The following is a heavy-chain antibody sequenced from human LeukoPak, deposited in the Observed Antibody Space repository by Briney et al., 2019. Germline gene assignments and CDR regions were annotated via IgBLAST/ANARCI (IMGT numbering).Heavy chain of an antibody. V-gene: IGHV3-23*01. CDR3: AKGPYGETNEYFQH. J-gene: IGHJ1*01. CDR2: ISGSGGST. D-gene: IGHD4-17*01. CDR1: GFTFSSYA. Sequence: ESGGPLRLSCAASGFTFSSYAMSWVRQAPGKGLEWVSAISGSGGSTYYADSVKGRFTISRDNSKNTLYLQMNSLRAEDTAVYYCAKGPYGETNEYFQHWGQGTLVTVSS.